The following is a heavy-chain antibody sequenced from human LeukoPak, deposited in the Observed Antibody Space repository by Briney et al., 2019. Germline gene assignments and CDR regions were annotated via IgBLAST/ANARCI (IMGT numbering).Heavy chain of an antibody. J-gene: IGHJ4*02. CDR2: IYTSGTT. Sequence: PSETLSLTCTVFGGSISSYYWSWIRQPAGKGLEWIGRIYTSGTTHYNPTLKSRVTMSVDTSKNQFSLKLSSVTAEDTAVYYCARLSTVTTSFDYWGQGTLVTVSS. D-gene: IGHD4-17*01. CDR3: ARLSTVTTSFDY. V-gene: IGHV4-4*07. CDR1: GGSISSYY.